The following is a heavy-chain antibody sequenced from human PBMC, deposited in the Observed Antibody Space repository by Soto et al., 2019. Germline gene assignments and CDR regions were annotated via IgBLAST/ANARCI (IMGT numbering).Heavy chain of an antibody. CDR3: TRGDY. CDR2: VSYTGST. J-gene: IGHJ4*02. Sequence: QVHLQESGPGLVKPSQTLSLPCSVSGESITSLGYYWTWVRQPPGKGLEWIGFVSYTGSTFYNSALRSRGTISRPTSQNQFFLDVKSVTVADTAMYFCTRGDYWGQGVLVTVSS. V-gene: IGHV4-31*03. CDR1: GESITSLGYY.